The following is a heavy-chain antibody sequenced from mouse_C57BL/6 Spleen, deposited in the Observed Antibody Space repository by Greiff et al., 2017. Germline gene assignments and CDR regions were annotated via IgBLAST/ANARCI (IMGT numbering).Heavy chain of an antibody. D-gene: IGHD2-5*01. CDR2: IYPRHGST. CDR1: GYTFTDHT. V-gene: IGHV1-78*01. Sequence: VQLQESDAELVKPGASVKISCKVSGYTFTDHTINWMKQRPEQGLEWIGYIYPRHGSTKYNEKFKSKATLTADKSSSTAYMQLNILTSDDYSVYFCARLDYSKMYFDFWGTGTTVTVSS. J-gene: IGHJ1*03. CDR3: ARLDYSKMYFDF.